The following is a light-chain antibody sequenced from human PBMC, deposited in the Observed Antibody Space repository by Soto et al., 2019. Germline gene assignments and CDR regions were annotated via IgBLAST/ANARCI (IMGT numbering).Light chain of an antibody. CDR3: AAWDDSLNGVV. Sequence: QSVLTQPPSASGTPGQRVTISCYGSSSNIGSNTVNWYQQLPGTAPTLLIYSNNQRPSGVPDRFSGSKSGTSASLAISGLQSEDEADYYCAAWDDSLNGVVFGGGTKLTVL. CDR2: SNN. V-gene: IGLV1-44*01. CDR1: SSNIGSNT. J-gene: IGLJ2*01.